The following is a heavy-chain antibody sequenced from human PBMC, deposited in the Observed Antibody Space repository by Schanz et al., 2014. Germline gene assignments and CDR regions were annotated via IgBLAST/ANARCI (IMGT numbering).Heavy chain of an antibody. CDR3: ARGRTFDY. Sequence: EVQLLESGGGLVQPGGSLRLSCAASGFTFTNYAMTWVRQAPGKGLEWVSGISGSGGSTYDADSVKGRFTISRDNSKNALYLQMDSLRAEDTAVYYCARGRTFDYWGQGTLVTVSS. CDR2: ISGSGGST. CDR1: GFTFTNYA. J-gene: IGHJ4*02. V-gene: IGHV3-23*01.